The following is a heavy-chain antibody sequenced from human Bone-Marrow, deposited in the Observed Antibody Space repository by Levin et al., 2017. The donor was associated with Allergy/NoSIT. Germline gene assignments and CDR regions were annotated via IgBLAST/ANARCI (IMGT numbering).Heavy chain of an antibody. CDR1: GYTFTSHN. D-gene: IGHD6-13*01. J-gene: IGHJ4*02. CDR3: ARGIAAAGKFDY. Sequence: GESLKISCKASGYTFTSHNINWVRQAAGQGLEWMGWMNPNSGNTGYAQRFQGRVTMTRSTSISTAYMELSSLRSEDTAVYYCARGIAAAGKFDYWGQGTLVTVSS. V-gene: IGHV1-8*01. CDR2: MNPNSGNT.